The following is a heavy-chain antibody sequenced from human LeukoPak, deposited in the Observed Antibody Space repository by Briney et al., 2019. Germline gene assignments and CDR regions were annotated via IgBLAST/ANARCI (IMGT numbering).Heavy chain of an antibody. V-gene: IGHV4-59*08. Sequence: SETLSLTCTVSGDSISTYYWSWIRQPPGKGLEWIGYMYYSGSTNYNPSLKSRVTISVDTSNNQFSLKLSSVTAADTAMYYCARRNSGSGNFDCWGQGTLVTVSS. D-gene: IGHD3-10*01. J-gene: IGHJ4*02. CDR1: GDSISTYY. CDR2: MYYSGST. CDR3: ARRNSGSGNFDC.